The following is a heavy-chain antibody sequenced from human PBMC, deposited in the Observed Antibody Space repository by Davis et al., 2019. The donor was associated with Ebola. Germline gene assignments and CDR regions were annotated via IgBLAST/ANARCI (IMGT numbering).Heavy chain of an antibody. D-gene: IGHD3-10*01. J-gene: IGHJ6*02. CDR1: GGSISSYY. Sequence: MPSETLSLTCSVSGGSISSYYWSWIRQPPGKQLEWVGYIYYNGSTNYNPSLKSRVTISVDTSKDQFSLKLSSVTAADTAVYFCARGRGSLNVWGQGTTVTVSS. V-gene: IGHV4-59*01. CDR2: IYYNGST. CDR3: ARGRGSLNV.